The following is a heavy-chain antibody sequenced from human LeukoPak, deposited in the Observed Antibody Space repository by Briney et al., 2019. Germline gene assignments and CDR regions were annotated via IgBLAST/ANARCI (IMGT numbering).Heavy chain of an antibody. V-gene: IGHV4-59*12. CDR2: IYYSGST. CDR1: GGSISSYY. CDR3: ARGRRSSSRFDY. J-gene: IGHJ4*02. D-gene: IGHD6-6*01. Sequence: PSETLSLTCTVSGGSISSYYWSWIRQPPGKGLEWIGYIYYSGSTNYNPSLKSRVTISVDTSKNQFSLKLSSVTAADTAVYYCARGRRSSSRFDYWGQGTLVTVSS.